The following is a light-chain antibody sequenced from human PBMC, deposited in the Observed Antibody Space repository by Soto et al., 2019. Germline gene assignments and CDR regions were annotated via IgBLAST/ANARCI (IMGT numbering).Light chain of an antibody. J-gene: IGLJ1*01. Sequence: QSALTQPASVSGSPGQSITISCTGTYTDVGGYNRVSWYQHHAGKGPKMLIFEVDNRPSGISDRFSGSKSGDTASLTISDLQAEDEADYYCVSYGSSTTYVFGSGTKLTVL. CDR1: YTDVGGYNR. CDR2: EVD. CDR3: VSYGSSTTYV. V-gene: IGLV2-14*01.